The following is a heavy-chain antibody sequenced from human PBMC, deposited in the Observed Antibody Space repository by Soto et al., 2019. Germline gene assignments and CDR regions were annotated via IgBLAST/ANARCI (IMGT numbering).Heavy chain of an antibody. CDR3: ARLREFAGYCSSTSCQNPIGY. CDR2: INPNLGIT. V-gene: IGHV1-46*01. D-gene: IGHD2-2*01. J-gene: IGHJ4*02. Sequence: GASVKVSCKASGYTLTDYYMHWVRQAPGQGLEWMGRINPNLGITNYAQKFQGRVTITTDTSTSTAYMELSSLRSEDTAVYYCARLREFAGYCSSTSCQNPIGYWGQGTLVTVSS. CDR1: GYTLTDYY.